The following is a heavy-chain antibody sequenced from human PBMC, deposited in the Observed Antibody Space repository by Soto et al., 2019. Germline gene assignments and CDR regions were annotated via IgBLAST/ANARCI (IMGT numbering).Heavy chain of an antibody. V-gene: IGHV1-18*01. D-gene: IGHD3-22*01. CDR1: GYTFTSYG. CDR2: ISAYNGNT. J-gene: IGHJ4*02. CDR3: ARVTGEYYYDSSGYYY. Sequence: ASVKGSCKASGYTFTSYGISWVRQAPGQGLEWMGWISAYNGNTNYAQKLQGRVTMTTDTSTSTAYMELRSLRSDDTAVYYCARVTGEYYYDSSGYYYWGQGTLVTVSS.